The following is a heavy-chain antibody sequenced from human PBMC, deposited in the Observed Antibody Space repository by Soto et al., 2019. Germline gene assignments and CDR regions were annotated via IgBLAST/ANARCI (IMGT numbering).Heavy chain of an antibody. Sequence: VQLLESGGGLVQPGGSLRLSCAASGFIFSSYAMSWVRQAPGKGLEWVSAISGSGGSTYYADSVKGRFTISRDNSKNTLYLQMNSLRAEDTAVYYCAKYGCSTTTCYSYYYYYGMDVWGQGTTVTVSS. CDR3: AKYGCSTTTCYSYYYYYGMDV. CDR1: GFIFSSYA. CDR2: ISGSGGST. J-gene: IGHJ6*02. D-gene: IGHD2-2*01. V-gene: IGHV3-23*01.